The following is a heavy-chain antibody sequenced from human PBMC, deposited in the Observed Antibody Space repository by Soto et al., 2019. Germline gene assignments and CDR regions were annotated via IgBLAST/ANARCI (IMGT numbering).Heavy chain of an antibody. CDR1: GFTFSSYA. V-gene: IGHV3-23*01. CDR3: AKEGLYCDSTNCRGSGYFQQ. J-gene: IGHJ1*01. Sequence: EVQLLESGGGLVQPGGSLRLSCAASGFTFSSYAMSWVRQAPGKGLEWVSAISGSGDRTYYTDSVKGWFTISRANSEKTLFLQMNSLGAGDTAVYYCAKEGLYCDSTNCRGSGYFQQWGQGTLVTVSS. D-gene: IGHD2-2*01. CDR2: ISGSGDRT.